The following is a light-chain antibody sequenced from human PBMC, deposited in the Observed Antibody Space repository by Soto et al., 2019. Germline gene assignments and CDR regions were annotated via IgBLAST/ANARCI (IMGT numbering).Light chain of an antibody. V-gene: IGLV1-40*01. CDR2: ANN. J-gene: IGLJ2*01. Sequence: QAVVTQPPSVSGAPGQRVTISCTGSSSNIGAGYDVHWYQQLPGTAPELLISANNNRPSGVPDRFSASKSGTSASLAITGLQAEDEADYYCQSYDSSLSGVVFGGGTKLTVL. CDR1: SSNIGAGYD. CDR3: QSYDSSLSGVV.